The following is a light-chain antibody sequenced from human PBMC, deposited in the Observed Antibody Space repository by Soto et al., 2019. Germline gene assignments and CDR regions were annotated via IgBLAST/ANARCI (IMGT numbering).Light chain of an antibody. CDR1: SSDVGAYSS. CDR2: SVS. J-gene: IGLJ1*01. CDR3: SSSTSSSTDV. Sequence: QSVLTQPASVSGSPGQSITISCTGTSSDVGAYSSVSWYQQHPDKAPKLIIYSVSYRSSGVSDRFSGSKSDNTASLTISGLHTEDEADYYCSSSTSSSTDVFGTGTKLTVL. V-gene: IGLV2-14*03.